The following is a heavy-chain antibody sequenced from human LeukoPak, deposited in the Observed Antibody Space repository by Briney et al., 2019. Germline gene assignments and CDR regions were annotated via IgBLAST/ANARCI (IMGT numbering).Heavy chain of an antibody. D-gene: IGHD5-18*01. CDR1: GGSISSGGYY. V-gene: IGHV4-31*03. J-gene: IGHJ4*02. CDR3: ARDCFFPNPYSYGLDY. CDR2: IYYSGST. Sequence: PSGTLSLTCTVSGGSISSGGYYWSWIRQHPGKGLEWIGYIYYSGSTYYNPSLKSRVTISVDTSKNQFSLKLSSVTAADTAVYYCARDCFFPNPYSYGLDYWGQGTLVTVSS.